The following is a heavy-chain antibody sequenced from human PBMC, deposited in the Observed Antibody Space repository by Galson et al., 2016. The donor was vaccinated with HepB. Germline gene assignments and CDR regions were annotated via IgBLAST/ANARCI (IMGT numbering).Heavy chain of an antibody. Sequence: SLRLSCAASGFTFSDYAMSWVRQAPGKGLEWVSSISGSGDSTYYADAVKGRFTISRDNSRNTLYLQMNSLRDEDTALYYCARDLGVGGANRDAFDIWGQGTMVTVFS. V-gene: IGHV3-23*01. CDR2: ISGSGDST. J-gene: IGHJ3*02. CDR1: GFTFSDYA. D-gene: IGHD4/OR15-4a*01. CDR3: ARDLGVGGANRDAFDI.